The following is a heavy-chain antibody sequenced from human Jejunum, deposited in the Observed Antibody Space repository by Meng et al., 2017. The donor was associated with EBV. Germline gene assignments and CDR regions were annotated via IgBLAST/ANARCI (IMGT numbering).Heavy chain of an antibody. CDR1: GGSISDNDW. Sequence: QVQLQESGPRLEKPSGTLSLPCFVSGGSISDNDWWSWVRQPLGKGLEWLGEIYHGGGTNYNPSLESRVTISVDKSKNQFSLKLNSVTVADTAVYYCAGNGYYALEYWGPGILVTVSS. J-gene: IGHJ4*02. V-gene: IGHV4-4*02. CDR3: AGNGYYALEY. D-gene: IGHD3-22*01. CDR2: IYHGGGT.